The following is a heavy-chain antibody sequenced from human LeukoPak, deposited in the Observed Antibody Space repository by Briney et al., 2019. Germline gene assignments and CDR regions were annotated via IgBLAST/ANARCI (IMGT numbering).Heavy chain of an antibody. CDR2: ISSSGSTI. D-gene: IGHD6-19*01. J-gene: IGHJ6*02. V-gene: IGHV3-11*01. CDR1: GFTFSDYY. CDR3: ARDGSSGWYQGVQYYYYYYGMDV. Sequence: PGGSLRLSCAASGFTFSDYYMSWIRQAPGKGLEWVSYISSSGSTIYYADSVKGRFTISRDNAKNSLYLQMNSLRAEDTAVYYCARDGSSGWYQGVQYYYYYYGMDVWGQGTTVTVSS.